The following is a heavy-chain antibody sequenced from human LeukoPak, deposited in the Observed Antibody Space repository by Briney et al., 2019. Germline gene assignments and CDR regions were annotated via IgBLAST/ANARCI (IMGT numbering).Heavy chain of an antibody. CDR3: AKDRYYYGSGSYSTLDY. V-gene: IGHV3-21*04. CDR2: ITSSGSYI. D-gene: IGHD3-10*01. Sequence: PGGSLRLSCAASGFTFSSYSINWVRQAPGKGLEWVSSITSSGSYIYYADSVKGRFAISRDNAKNSLYLQMNSLRAEDTAVYYCAKDRYYYGSGSYSTLDYWGQGTLVTVSS. CDR1: GFTFSSYS. J-gene: IGHJ4*02.